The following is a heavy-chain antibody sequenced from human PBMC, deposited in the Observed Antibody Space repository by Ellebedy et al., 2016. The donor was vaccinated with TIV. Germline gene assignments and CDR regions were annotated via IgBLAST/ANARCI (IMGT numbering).Heavy chain of an antibody. V-gene: IGHV4-38-2*01. Sequence: MPSETLSLTCGVSGYSISNGYYWGWIRQPPGKGLEWIGSVYPSGSTYCKPSLKSRVTISVDTSKNQFSLKLSSVTAADTAVYYCARGSYYNDAFDIWGQGTMVTISS. CDR2: VYPSGST. D-gene: IGHD3-10*01. J-gene: IGHJ3*02. CDR3: ARGSYYNDAFDI. CDR1: GYSISNGYY.